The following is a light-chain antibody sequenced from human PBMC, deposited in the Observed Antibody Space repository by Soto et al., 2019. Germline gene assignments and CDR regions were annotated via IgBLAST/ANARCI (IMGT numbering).Light chain of an antibody. CDR3: VLYVGTGIL. CDR1: SGSVSTSYY. V-gene: IGLV8-61*01. Sequence: QTVVTQEPSFSVSPGGTVTLTCGLNSGSVSTSYYPSWYQQTPGQSPRTLIYSTNTRSSGVPDRFSGSILGNKDALTITGAQADAEYDYYCVLYVGTGILFGGGTKLTVL. J-gene: IGLJ2*01. CDR2: STN.